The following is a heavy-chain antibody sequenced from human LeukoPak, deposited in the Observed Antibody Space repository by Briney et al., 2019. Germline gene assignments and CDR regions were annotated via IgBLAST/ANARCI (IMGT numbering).Heavy chain of an antibody. V-gene: IGHV3-48*01. Sequence: PGGSLRLSCAASGFTFSSYRMNWVRQAPGKGLEWVSYISSSSSTIYYADSVKGRFTISRDNAKNSLYLQMNSLRAEDTAVYYCARRPNYYGSGSYHHFDYWGQGTLVTVSS. D-gene: IGHD3-10*01. CDR2: ISSSSSTI. CDR3: ARRPNYYGSGSYHHFDY. J-gene: IGHJ4*02. CDR1: GFTFSSYR.